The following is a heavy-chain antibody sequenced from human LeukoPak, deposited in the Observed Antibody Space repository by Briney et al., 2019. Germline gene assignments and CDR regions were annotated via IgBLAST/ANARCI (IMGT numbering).Heavy chain of an antibody. CDR2: ISWNSGSI. Sequence: GGSLRLSCAASGFTFDDYAMHWVRQAPGKGLEWVSGISWNSGSIGYADSVKGRFTISRDNAKNSLYLQMNSLRAEDTALYYCAKSRSGLWYFDLWGRGTLVTVSS. CDR1: GFTFDDYA. V-gene: IGHV3-9*01. CDR3: AKSRSGLWYFDL. D-gene: IGHD2-15*01. J-gene: IGHJ2*01.